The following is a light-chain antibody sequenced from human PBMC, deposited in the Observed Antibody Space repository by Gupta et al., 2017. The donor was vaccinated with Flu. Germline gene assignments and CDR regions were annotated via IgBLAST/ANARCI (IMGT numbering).Light chain of an antibody. Sequence: GSLSFTPEERGTRASKFSETVESSYLAWYQQRPGQAPRLLIYGASSMCNCIPYRFSGSASGTEFTLTIGVLEPEELAVYYCQHKGSSLWTFGQGTKVESK. CDR1: ETVESSY. V-gene: IGKV3-20*01. CDR2: GAS. J-gene: IGKJ1*01. CDR3: QHKGSSLWT.